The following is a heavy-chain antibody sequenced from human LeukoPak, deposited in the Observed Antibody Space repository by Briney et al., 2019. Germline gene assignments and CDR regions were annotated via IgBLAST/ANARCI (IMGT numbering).Heavy chain of an antibody. CDR2: INHSEST. V-gene: IGHV4-34*01. Sequence: SETLSLTCAVYGGSFSGYYWSWIRQPPGKGLEWIGEINHSESTNYNPSLKSRVTISVDTSKNQFSLKLSSVTAADTAVYYCARGLLLVGRQRYCSSTSCYGFNWFDPWGQGTLVTVSS. J-gene: IGHJ5*02. D-gene: IGHD2-2*01. CDR3: ARGLLLVGRQRYCSSTSCYGFNWFDP. CDR1: GGSFSGYY.